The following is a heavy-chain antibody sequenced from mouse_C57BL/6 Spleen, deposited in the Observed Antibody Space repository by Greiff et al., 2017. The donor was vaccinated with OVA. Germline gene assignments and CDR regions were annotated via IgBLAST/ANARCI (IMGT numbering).Heavy chain of an antibody. CDR1: GYTFTDYN. J-gene: IGHJ4*01. CDR2: INPNNGGT. CDR3: ARKHYGSSYRAMDY. Sequence: VQLQQSGPELVKPGASVKIPCKASGYTFTDYNMDWVKQSHGKSLEWIGDINPNNGGTIYNQKFKGKATLTVDKSSSTAYMELRSLTSEDTAVYYCARKHYGSSYRAMDYWGQGTSVTVSS. D-gene: IGHD1-1*01. V-gene: IGHV1-18*01.